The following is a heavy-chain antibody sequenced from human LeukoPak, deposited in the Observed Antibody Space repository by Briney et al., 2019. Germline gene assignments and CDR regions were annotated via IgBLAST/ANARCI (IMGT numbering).Heavy chain of an antibody. D-gene: IGHD1-26*01. CDR3: ARDGSLAILGY. CDR1: GFTFSSYS. J-gene: IGHJ4*02. V-gene: IGHV3-21*01. CDR2: ISSSSSYI. Sequence: GGSLRLSCAASGFTFSSYSMNWVRQAPGKGLEWVSSISSSSSYIYSADSVKGRFTISRDNAKYSLYLQMNSLRAEDTAVYYCARDGSLAILGYWGQGTLVTASS.